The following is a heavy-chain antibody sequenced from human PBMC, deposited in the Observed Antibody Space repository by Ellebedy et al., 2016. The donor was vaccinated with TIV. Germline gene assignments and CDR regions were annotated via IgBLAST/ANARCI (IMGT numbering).Heavy chain of an antibody. V-gene: IGHV3-7*01. Sequence: GGSLRLXCIGSGFSFSSSWKSWVRQAPGKGLEWVANIAQFGTERHYVESVEGRFTISRDNVKNSLYLQMNSLRVEDTAVYYCVRDEAWGQGTMVTVPS. J-gene: IGHJ3*01. CDR3: VRDEA. CDR1: GFSFSSSW. CDR2: IAQFGTER.